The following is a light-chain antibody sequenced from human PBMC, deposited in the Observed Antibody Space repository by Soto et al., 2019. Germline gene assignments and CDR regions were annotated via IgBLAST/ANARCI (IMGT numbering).Light chain of an antibody. J-gene: IGKJ5*01. CDR2: GAS. V-gene: IGKV3-15*01. Sequence: DIVMTQSPGTLSVSPGEGATLFCRASQSVRTKLAWYQQRAGQAPRLLMYGASTRATGIPDRFSGSGSGTEFTLTISSLQSEDFAVYYCQQYTSWPPITFGQGTRLEIK. CDR1: QSVRTK. CDR3: QQYTSWPPIT.